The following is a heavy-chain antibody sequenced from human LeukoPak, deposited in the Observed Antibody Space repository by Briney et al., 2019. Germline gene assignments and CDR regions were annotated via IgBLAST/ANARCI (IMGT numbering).Heavy chain of an antibody. V-gene: IGHV1-8*03. D-gene: IGHD2-15*01. CDR3: ARARRLKTSSGGSCFYYYYMDV. CDR2: MNPNSGNT. Sequence: ASVKVSCKASGYTFTSYDINWVRQATGQGLEWMGWMNPNSGNTGYAQKFQGRVTITRHTSISTAYMELSSLRSEDTAVYYCARARRLKTSSGGSCFYYYYMDVWGKGTTVTVSS. CDR1: GYTFTSYD. J-gene: IGHJ6*03.